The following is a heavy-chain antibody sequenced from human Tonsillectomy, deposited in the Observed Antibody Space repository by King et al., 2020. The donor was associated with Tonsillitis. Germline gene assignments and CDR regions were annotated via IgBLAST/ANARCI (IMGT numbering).Heavy chain of an antibody. CDR2: IHSSGST. CDR3: VRKFARGTFDP. CDR1: DGSISSAYYF. D-gene: IGHD3-16*01. J-gene: IGHJ5*02. Sequence: QLQESGPGLVKPSQTLSLTCTVSDGSISSAYYFWNWIRQPAGKGLEWIGRIHSSGSTNYNPSLKSRVTMSLDTSKNQFSLDLSSVTAADTAVYYCVRKFARGTFDPWGQGTLITVSS. V-gene: IGHV4-61*02.